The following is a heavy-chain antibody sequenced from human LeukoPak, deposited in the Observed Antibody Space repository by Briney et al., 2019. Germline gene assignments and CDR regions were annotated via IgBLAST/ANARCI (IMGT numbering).Heavy chain of an antibody. CDR2: IYSSGTI. D-gene: IGHD3-22*01. CDR1: SGSISSYY. J-gene: IGHJ4*02. Sequence: SETLSLTCTVSSGSISSYYWSWIRQPPGKGLEWLGYIYSSGTINFNPSLKSRLTMSVDTSKNQFSLKLSSVTAADTAVYYCARHDKGFDYWGQRTLVTVSA. CDR3: ARHDKGFDY. V-gene: IGHV4-59*08.